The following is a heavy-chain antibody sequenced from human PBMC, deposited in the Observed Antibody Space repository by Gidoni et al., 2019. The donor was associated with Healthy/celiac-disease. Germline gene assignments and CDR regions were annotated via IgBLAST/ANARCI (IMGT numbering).Heavy chain of an antibody. Sequence: EVQLVESGGGLVKPGGSLRPSCAPSGFPFSSSSMNWVRQAPGKGLEWVSSISSSSSYIYYADSVKGRFTISRDNAKNSLYLQMNSLRAEDTAVYYCARRKIPYDSSGYYSDYWGQGTLVTVSS. V-gene: IGHV3-21*01. D-gene: IGHD3-22*01. CDR2: ISSSSSYI. CDR3: ARRKIPYDSSGYYSDY. J-gene: IGHJ4*02. CDR1: GFPFSSSS.